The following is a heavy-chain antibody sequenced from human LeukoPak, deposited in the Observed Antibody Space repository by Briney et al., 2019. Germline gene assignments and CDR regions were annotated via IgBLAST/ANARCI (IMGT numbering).Heavy chain of an antibody. J-gene: IGHJ5*02. V-gene: IGHV4-59*01. CDR3: ARSSGIAART. Sequence: SETLSLICTVSGGSISSYYWSWIRQPPGKGLEWIGYIYYSGSTNYNPSLKSRVTISVDTSKNQFSLKLSSVTAADTAVYYCARSSGIAARTWGQGTLVTVSS. CDR1: GGSISSYY. D-gene: IGHD6-6*01. CDR2: IYYSGST.